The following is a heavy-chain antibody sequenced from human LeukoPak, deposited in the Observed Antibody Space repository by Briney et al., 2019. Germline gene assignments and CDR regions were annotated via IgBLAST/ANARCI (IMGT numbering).Heavy chain of an antibody. CDR3: ARDWQLPSGPDVFDI. J-gene: IGHJ3*02. CDR1: GFSFPSYG. CDR2: ITAYDGET. V-gene: IGHV1-18*01. Sequence: ASVKVSCKASGFSFPSYGIRWVRQAPGQGLEWNGWITAYDGETNYAEKFQGRVTMATDTSTSTASMELWSLRSDDTAVYYCARDWQLPSGPDVFDIWGQGTVVTVSS. D-gene: IGHD1-1*01.